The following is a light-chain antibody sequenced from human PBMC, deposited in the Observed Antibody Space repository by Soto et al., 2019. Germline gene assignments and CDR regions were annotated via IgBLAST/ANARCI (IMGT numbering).Light chain of an antibody. Sequence: QLVLTQSSSASASLGSSVKLTCTLSSGHRSYIIAWHQQQPGTAPRYLMKLEDSGGYNRGSGVPDRFSGSSSGADRYLTISILQSEDEADYYCETWDSNTRVFGGGTKLTVL. CDR3: ETWDSNTRV. CDR2: LEDSGGY. V-gene: IGLV4-60*03. CDR1: SGHRSYI. J-gene: IGLJ2*01.